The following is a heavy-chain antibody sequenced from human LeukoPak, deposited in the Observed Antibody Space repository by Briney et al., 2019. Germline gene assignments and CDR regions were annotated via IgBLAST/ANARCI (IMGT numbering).Heavy chain of an antibody. CDR2: IVPIFGTA. CDR1: GGTFSSYA. D-gene: IGHD2-15*01. CDR3: ARDMRGPYWYYFDY. J-gene: IGHJ4*02. Sequence: SVRVSCKASGGTFSSYAISWVRQAPGQGLEWMGGIVPIFGTANYAQKFQGRVTITADESTSTAYMELSSLRSEDTAVYYCARDMRGPYWYYFDYWGQGTLVTVSS. V-gene: IGHV1-69*13.